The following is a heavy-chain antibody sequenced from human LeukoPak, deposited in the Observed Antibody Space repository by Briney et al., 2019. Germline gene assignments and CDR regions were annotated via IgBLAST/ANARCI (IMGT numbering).Heavy chain of an antibody. CDR3: ARDPDYGAPS. CDR1: GFSFTDYS. D-gene: IGHD4/OR15-4a*01. Sequence: GGSLRLSCSASGFSFTDYSMSWFRLSPDKGLEWISYITSSGATTEYADSVKGRFTISRVNAKNSLYLQMNSLRPDDTAVYYCARDPDYGAPSWGQGTLVTVSS. V-gene: IGHV3-11*01. CDR2: ITSSGATT. J-gene: IGHJ5*02.